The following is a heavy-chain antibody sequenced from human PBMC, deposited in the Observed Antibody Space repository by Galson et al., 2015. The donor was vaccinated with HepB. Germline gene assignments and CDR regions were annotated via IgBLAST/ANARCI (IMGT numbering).Heavy chain of an antibody. J-gene: IGHJ4*02. CDR3: AKTISGTMITFGGGYYDY. V-gene: IGHV3-23*01. D-gene: IGHD3-16*01. Sequence: SLRLSCAASGFTFSSYAMSWVRQAPGKGLEWVSAISGSGGSTYYADSVKGRFTISRDNSKNTLYLQMNSLRAEDTAVYYCAKTISGTMITFGGGYYDYWGQGTLVTVSS. CDR2: ISGSGGST. CDR1: GFTFSSYA.